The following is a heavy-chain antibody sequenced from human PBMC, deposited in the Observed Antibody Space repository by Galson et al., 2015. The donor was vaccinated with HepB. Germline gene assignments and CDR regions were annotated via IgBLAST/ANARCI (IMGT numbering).Heavy chain of an antibody. CDR3: ARDRATVGVLNIRLYYYYYMDV. J-gene: IGHJ6*03. D-gene: IGHD3-3*01. V-gene: IGHV1-18*01. Sequence: SVKVSCKASGYTFTSFGISWVRQAPGQGLEWMGWISPYNGDRNYAQKIQGRVTMTTEKSTNTAYMELRSLRSDDTAVYYCARDRATVGVLNIRLYYYYYMDVWGKGTTVTVSS. CDR2: ISPYNGDR. CDR1: GYTFTSFG.